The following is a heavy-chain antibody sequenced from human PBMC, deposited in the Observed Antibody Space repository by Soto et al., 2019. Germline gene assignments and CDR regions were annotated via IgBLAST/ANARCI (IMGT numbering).Heavy chain of an antibody. D-gene: IGHD3-22*01. CDR1: GGTFSSYA. V-gene: IGHV1-69*06. Sequence: QVQLVQSGAEVKKPGSSVKVSCKASGGTFSSYAISWVRQAPGQGLEWMGGIIPIFGTANYAQKFQGRVTITADKSTSTAYMELSSLRSEDTAVYYCARNSLYYDSSGYYYGRAFDIWGQGTMVTGSS. CDR2: IIPIFGTA. CDR3: ARNSLYYDSSGYYYGRAFDI. J-gene: IGHJ3*02.